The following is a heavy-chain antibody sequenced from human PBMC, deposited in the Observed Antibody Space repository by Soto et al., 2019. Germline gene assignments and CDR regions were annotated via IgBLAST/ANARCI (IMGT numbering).Heavy chain of an antibody. CDR2: IHVTGYT. J-gene: IGHJ4*02. Sequence: QLQLQESGSGLVNPSQTLSLTCTVSGASITSGSYSWSWIRQAPGKGLEWIGNIHVTGYTAFSPSLKRRVTMSVDTSKNQFSLNVNSVTAADTAVYFCARGGALRPNGYVPLAFWGQGTLVTVSS. CDR1: GASITSGSYS. D-gene: IGHD1-26*01. CDR3: ARGGALRPNGYVPLAF. V-gene: IGHV4-30-2*01.